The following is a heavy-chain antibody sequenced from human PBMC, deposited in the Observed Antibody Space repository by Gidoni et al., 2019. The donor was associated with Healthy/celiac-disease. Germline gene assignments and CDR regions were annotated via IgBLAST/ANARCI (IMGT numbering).Heavy chain of an antibody. J-gene: IGHJ4*02. Sequence: QVQLVQAGAAVKKPGSSVKVSCTASGGSFSSYAISWVRQAPGQGLEWMGGIIPIFGTANYAQKFQGRVTITADESTSTAYMELSSLRSEDTAVYYCARSQGGEGFRELYSWGQVTLVTVPS. CDR2: IIPIFGTA. V-gene: IGHV1-69*01. CDR3: ARSQGGEGFRELYS. D-gene: IGHD3-10*01. CDR1: GGSFSSYA.